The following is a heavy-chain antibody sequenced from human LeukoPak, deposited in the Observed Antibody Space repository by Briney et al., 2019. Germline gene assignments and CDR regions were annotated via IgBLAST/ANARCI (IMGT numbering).Heavy chain of an antibody. Sequence: GSVKVSCKASGYTFTSYGISWVRQAPGQGLEWMGWINPNSGGTNYAQKFQGRVTMTRDTSISTAYMELGRLRSDDTAVYYCARDLRGYEDFWGQGTLVTVSS. V-gene: IGHV1-2*02. CDR1: GYTFTSYG. J-gene: IGHJ4*02. D-gene: IGHD5-12*01. CDR3: ARDLRGYEDF. CDR2: INPNSGGT.